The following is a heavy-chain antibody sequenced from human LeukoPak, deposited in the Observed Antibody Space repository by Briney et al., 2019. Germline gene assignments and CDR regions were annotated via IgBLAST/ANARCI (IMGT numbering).Heavy chain of an antibody. J-gene: IGHJ4*02. Sequence: GRSLRLSCAASGFTFDDYAMHWVRQAPGKGLEWVSGINSIGGGIVYADSVKGRFTISRDNAKSSLYLQMNSLRAEDMALYYCARRVSGYYFDYWGRGTLVTVSS. V-gene: IGHV3-9*03. CDR3: ARRVSGYYFDY. CDR2: INSIGGGI. D-gene: IGHD3-10*01. CDR1: GFTFDDYA.